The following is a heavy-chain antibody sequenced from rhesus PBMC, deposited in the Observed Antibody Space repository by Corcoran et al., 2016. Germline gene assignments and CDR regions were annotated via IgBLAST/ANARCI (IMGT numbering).Heavy chain of an antibody. CDR2: IDGSSTST. J-gene: IGHJ5-1*01. CDR1: GGSIRARSW. Sequence: QVQLQESGPGVVKPSETLSLTCAVSGGSIRARSWWRWFRQPPGKGLEWIGYIDGSSTSTNYNPSIKRRVTISKDTSKNQFSLKLSSVTAADTAVYYCAREGWDNRFDVWGAGVLVTVSS. D-gene: IGHD6-31*01. CDR3: AREGWDNRFDV. V-gene: IGHV4S10*01.